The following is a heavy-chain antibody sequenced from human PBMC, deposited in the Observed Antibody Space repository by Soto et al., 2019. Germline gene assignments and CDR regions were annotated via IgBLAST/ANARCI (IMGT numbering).Heavy chain of an antibody. J-gene: IGHJ4*01. CDR1: GFTFSSYR. Sequence: TGGSLRLSCAASGFTFSSYRMTWVRQAPGKGLEWVANIKQDGSETFYVDSVKGRFTISRDNAKNSLYLHMNSLGAEDTAMYYCAREDSVSSYYSQWGHGTLVTVSS. CDR3: AREDSVSSYYSQ. D-gene: IGHD2-15*01. CDR2: IKQDGSET. V-gene: IGHV3-7*03.